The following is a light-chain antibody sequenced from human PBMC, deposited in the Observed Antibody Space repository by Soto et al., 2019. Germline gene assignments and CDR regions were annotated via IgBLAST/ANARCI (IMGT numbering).Light chain of an antibody. CDR1: SSDVGGYNY. J-gene: IGLJ3*02. CDR2: DVS. Sequence: QSALTQPASVSGSPGQSIAISCTGTSSDVGGYNYVSWYQQHPGKTPNLMISDVSNRPSGVSNRFSGAKSGNTASLTISGLQAEDEADYYCSSYTSSSTWVFGGGTQLTVL. CDR3: SSYTSSSTWV. V-gene: IGLV2-14*01.